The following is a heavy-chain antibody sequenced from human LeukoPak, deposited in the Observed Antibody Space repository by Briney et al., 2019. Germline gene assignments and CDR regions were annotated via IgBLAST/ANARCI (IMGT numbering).Heavy chain of an antibody. D-gene: IGHD3-9*01. CDR3: ARSIGLTGGGVDV. CDR2: ITNGGSTI. Sequence: GGSLRLSCAASGFTFSDYNMSWVRQAPGKGLEWVSYITNGGSTIHHADSVKGRFTISRDNAKKTLYLQMNSLRAEDTAVYYCARSIGLTGGGVDVWGQGITVTVSS. V-gene: IGHV3-11*01. CDR1: GFTFSDYN. J-gene: IGHJ6*02.